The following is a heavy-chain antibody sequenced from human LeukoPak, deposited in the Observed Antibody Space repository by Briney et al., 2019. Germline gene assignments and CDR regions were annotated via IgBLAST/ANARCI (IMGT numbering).Heavy chain of an antibody. V-gene: IGHV4-34*01. J-gene: IGHJ4*02. D-gene: IGHD6-13*01. CDR3: ARGTPIAAADDGPFDY. Sequence: PSETLSLTCAVYGGSFSGYYWSWIRQPPGKGLEWIGEINHSGSTNYNPSLKSRVTISVDTSKNQFSLKLSSVTAADTAVYYCARGTPIAAADDGPFDYWGQGTLVTVSS. CDR1: GGSFSGYY. CDR2: INHSGST.